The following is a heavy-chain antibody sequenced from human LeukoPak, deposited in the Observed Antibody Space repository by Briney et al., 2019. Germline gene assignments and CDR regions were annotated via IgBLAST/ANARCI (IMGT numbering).Heavy chain of an antibody. CDR2: ISSSGSTI. V-gene: IGHV3-11*01. CDR1: GFTFSDYY. J-gene: IGHJ6*03. CDR3: ARVGVRGVITQYYYYMDV. Sequence: GGSLRLSCAASGFTFSDYYMSWIRQAPGKGLEWVSYISSSGSTIYYADSVKGRFTISRDNAKNSLYLQMNSLIAEDTAVYYCARVGVRGVITQYYYYMDVWGKGTTVTISS. D-gene: IGHD3-10*01.